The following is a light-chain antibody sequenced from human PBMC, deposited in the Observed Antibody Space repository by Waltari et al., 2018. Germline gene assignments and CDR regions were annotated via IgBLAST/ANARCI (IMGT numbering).Light chain of an antibody. V-gene: IGKV3-11*01. CDR1: QSVSSY. CDR2: DAS. Sequence: EIVLTQSPATLSLSPGERATLSCRASQSVSSYLAGYQQTPGQAPRLLIYDASNRATGIPARFSGSGSGTDFTLTISSLEPEDFAVYYCQQRSNWPPRTFGGGTKVEIK. J-gene: IGKJ4*01. CDR3: QQRSNWPPRT.